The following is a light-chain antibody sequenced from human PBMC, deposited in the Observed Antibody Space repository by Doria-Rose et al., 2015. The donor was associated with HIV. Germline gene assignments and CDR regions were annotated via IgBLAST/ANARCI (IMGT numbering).Light chain of an antibody. J-gene: IGLJ3*02. CDR1: SGPVTGAYY. CDR2: NTY. Sequence: QAVVTQEPSSSVSLGGTVTLTCGLTSGPVTGAYYPSWHQQTPGQAPRTLIYNTYSLSSGVSDRFSGSILWNKAAPSISGAQADDESDYYCVLYMGSGIWMFGGGTELTVL. V-gene: IGLV8-61*01. CDR3: VLYMGSGIWM.